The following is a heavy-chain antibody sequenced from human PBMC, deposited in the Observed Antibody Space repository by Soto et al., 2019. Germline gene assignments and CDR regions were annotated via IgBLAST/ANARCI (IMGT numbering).Heavy chain of an antibody. Sequence: QLQLQESGSGLVKPSQTLSLTCAVSGGSISGGAYSWSWIRQPPGKGLEWIGYIYHSGTTYYHPSLRSRVALSVDTSKSQFSLKLSSVTAADTAIYYCARALYYFDSWGQGTLVTVSS. J-gene: IGHJ4*02. CDR1: GGSISGGAYS. CDR3: ARALYYFDS. CDR2: IYHSGTT. V-gene: IGHV4-30-2*01.